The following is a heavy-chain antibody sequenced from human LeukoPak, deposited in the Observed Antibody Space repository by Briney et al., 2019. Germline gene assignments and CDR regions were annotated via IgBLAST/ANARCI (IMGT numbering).Heavy chain of an antibody. Sequence: GGSLRLSCAASGFTFSTYSMNWVRQAPGKGLEWVSSISGTSSYIYYADSVKGRFTVSRDNAKNSLYLQMNSLRAEDTAVYYCVTLELRVLDYWGQGTLVTVSS. V-gene: IGHV3-21*01. J-gene: IGHJ4*02. D-gene: IGHD1-7*01. CDR3: VTLELRVLDY. CDR1: GFTFSTYS. CDR2: ISGTSSYI.